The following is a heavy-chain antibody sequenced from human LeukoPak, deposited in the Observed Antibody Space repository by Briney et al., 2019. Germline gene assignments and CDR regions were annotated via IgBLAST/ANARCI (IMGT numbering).Heavy chain of an antibody. CDR2: IRYDGSNK. CDR1: GFTVSSIY. D-gene: IGHD3-10*01. CDR3: AKDRVTMVRGVIDFDY. J-gene: IGHJ4*02. Sequence: GGSLRLSCAASGFTVSSIYMSWVRQAPGKGLEWVAFIRYDGSNKYYADSVKGRFTISRDNSKNTLYLQMNSLRAEDTAVYYCAKDRVTMVRGVIDFDYWGQGALVTVSS. V-gene: IGHV3-30*02.